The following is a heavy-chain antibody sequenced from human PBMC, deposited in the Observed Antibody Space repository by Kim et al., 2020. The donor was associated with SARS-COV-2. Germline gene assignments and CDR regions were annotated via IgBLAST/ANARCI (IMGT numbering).Heavy chain of an antibody. CDR1: GFTFSDYY. D-gene: IGHD3-3*01. J-gene: IGHJ6*02. V-gene: IGHV3-11*01. CDR2: ISSSGSTI. CDR3: ARENSLITIFGVVTRIAMDL. Sequence: GGSLRLSCAASGFTFSDYYMSWIRQAPGKGLEWVSYISSSGSTIYYADSVKGRFTISRDNAKNSLYLQKNSLRAEDTAVYYCARENSLITIFGVVTRIAMDLWGQGTTVTVS.